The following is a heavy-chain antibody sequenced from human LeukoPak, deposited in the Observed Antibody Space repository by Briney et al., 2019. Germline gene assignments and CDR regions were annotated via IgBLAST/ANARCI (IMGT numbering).Heavy chain of an antibody. V-gene: IGHV3-23*01. Sequence: GGSLRLSSAASGFTFSSYAMSWVRQAPGKGLEWVSAISGSGGSTYYADSVKGRFTISRDNSKNTLYLQMNSLRAEDTAVYYCAKDVNMTDYFDYWGQGTLVTVSS. CDR3: AKDVNMTDYFDY. D-gene: IGHD2/OR15-2a*01. J-gene: IGHJ4*02. CDR2: ISGSGGST. CDR1: GFTFSSYA.